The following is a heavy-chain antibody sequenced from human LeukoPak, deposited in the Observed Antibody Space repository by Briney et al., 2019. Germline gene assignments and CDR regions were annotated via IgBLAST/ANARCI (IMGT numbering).Heavy chain of an antibody. CDR1: GFTFNNYG. CDR3: AKNYDSSGYYMDY. CDR2: IRYDGSNK. D-gene: IGHD3-22*01. J-gene: IGHJ4*02. V-gene: IGHV3-30*02. Sequence: GGSLRLSCAASGFTFNNYGMHWVRQAPRKGLEWVALIRYDGSNKYYADSVKGRFTISRDNSKNTLYLQMNSLKAEDTAVYCCAKNYDSSGYYMDYWGQGTLVTVSS.